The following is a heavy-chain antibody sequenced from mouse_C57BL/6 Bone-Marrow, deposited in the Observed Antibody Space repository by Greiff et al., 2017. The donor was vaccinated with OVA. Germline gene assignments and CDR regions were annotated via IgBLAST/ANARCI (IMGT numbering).Heavy chain of an antibody. CDR2: IYPRSGNT. D-gene: IGHD2-4*01. CDR3: ARNYDYDGGVDD. V-gene: IGHV1-81*01. CDR1: GYTFTSYG. J-gene: IGHJ2*01. Sequence: QVQLQQSGAGLARPGASVKLSCKASGYTFTSYGISWVKQRTGQGLEWIGEIYPRSGNTYYNEKFTGKATLTADKSSSTAYMELRSLTSEDSAVYFCARNYDYDGGVDDRGQGTTLTVAS.